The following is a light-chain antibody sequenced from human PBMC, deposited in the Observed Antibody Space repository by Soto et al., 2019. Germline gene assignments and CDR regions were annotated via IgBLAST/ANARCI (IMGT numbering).Light chain of an antibody. CDR1: QSVSRSY. J-gene: IGKJ2*01. V-gene: IGKV3-20*01. CDR3: QQYGSSPYT. Sequence: EIVLTQSPGTLSLSPGERATLSCRASQSVSRSYLAWYQQKPGQAPRLLIYGASSRATGIPDGFSGSGSGTDFTLTISRLEPEDFAVYYCQQYGSSPYTFGQGTKLEIK. CDR2: GAS.